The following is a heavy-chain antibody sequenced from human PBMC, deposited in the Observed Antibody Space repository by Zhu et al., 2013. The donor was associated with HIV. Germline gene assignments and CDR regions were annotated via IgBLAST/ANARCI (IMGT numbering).Heavy chain of an antibody. Sequence: QVQLVQSGAEVKKPGSSVKVSCKASGGTFSSYAISWVRQAPGQGLEWMGGIIPIFGTANYAQKFQGRVTITADKSTSTAYMELSSLRSEDTAVYYCARERGVKYQLLSGYYYYYGMDVWGQGTTSPSP. D-gene: IGHD2-2*01. J-gene: IGHJ6*02. CDR3: ARERGVKYQLLSGYYYYYGMDV. V-gene: IGHV1-69*06. CDR1: GGTFSSYA. CDR2: IIPIFGTA.